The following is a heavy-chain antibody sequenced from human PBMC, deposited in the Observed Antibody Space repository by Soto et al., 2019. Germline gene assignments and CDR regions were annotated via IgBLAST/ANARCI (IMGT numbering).Heavy chain of an antibody. CDR1: GYTFTGHH. Sequence: ASVKVSCKTSGYTFTGHHIHWVRQAPGQGLEWMGWINPISGGTKYREKFQGRVSITRDKSSSTTYMELSSLTSDDSAVYYCAKDGRHCSGGSCPQGHWGQGTLVTVSS. V-gene: IGHV1-2*02. CDR2: INPISGGT. D-gene: IGHD2-15*01. CDR3: AKDGRHCSGGSCPQGH. J-gene: IGHJ4*02.